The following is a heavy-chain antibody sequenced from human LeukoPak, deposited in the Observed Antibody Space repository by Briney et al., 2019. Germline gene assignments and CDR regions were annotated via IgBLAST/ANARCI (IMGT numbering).Heavy chain of an antibody. CDR2: IHYSGST. D-gene: IGHD2/OR15-2a*01. V-gene: IGHV4-30-4*01. CDR3: AGAAADTNSWYYFDY. Sequence: SQTLSLTCTVSGDSISSGDRYWSWVRQPPGKGLEWIGYIHYSGSTYYNPSVRSRVIISVAMSKNQFSLSLDSLTAADSAVYYCAGAAADTNSWYYFDYWGQGTLVTVSS. CDR1: GDSISSGDRY. J-gene: IGHJ4*02.